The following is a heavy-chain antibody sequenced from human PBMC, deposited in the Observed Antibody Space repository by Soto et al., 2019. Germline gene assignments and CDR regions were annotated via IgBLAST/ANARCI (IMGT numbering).Heavy chain of an antibody. V-gene: IGHV1-8*01. CDR3: ARGRRGSGKEDYYYMDV. D-gene: IGHD3-10*01. Sequence: ASVKVSCKASGYTFTSYDINWVRQATGQGLEWMGWMNPNSGNTGYAQKFQGRVTMTRNTSISTAYMELSSLGSEDTAVYYCARGRRGSGKEDYYYMDVWGKGTTVTVSS. CDR2: MNPNSGNT. J-gene: IGHJ6*03. CDR1: GYTFTSYD.